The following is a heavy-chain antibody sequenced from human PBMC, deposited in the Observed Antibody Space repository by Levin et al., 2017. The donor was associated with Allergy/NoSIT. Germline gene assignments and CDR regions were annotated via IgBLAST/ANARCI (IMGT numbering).Heavy chain of an antibody. CDR3: ARGTEKQLVIFDY. V-gene: IGHV4-34*01. CDR1: GGSFSGYY. J-gene: IGHJ4*02. Sequence: SQTLSLTCAVYGGSFSGYYWSWIRQPPGKGLEWIGEIIHSGSTNYNPSLKSRVTISVDTSKNQFSLKLSSVTAADTAVYYWARGTEKQLVIFDYWGQGTLVTVSS. D-gene: IGHD6-6*01. CDR2: IIHSGST.